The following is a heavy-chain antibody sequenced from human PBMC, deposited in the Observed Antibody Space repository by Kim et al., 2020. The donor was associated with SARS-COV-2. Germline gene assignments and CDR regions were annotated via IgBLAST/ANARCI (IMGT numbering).Heavy chain of an antibody. V-gene: IGHV3-74*01. CDR3: VRRFVAPTGNIFDY. D-gene: IGHD6-13*01. CDR1: GFTLSRHW. CDR2: ISEDGSNT. J-gene: IGHJ4*02. Sequence: GGSLRLSCAASGFTLSRHWMYWVRQAPGKGLVYVSRISEDGSNTNYADSVKGRFTISRDNADNTLYLQMNSLRGEDTAVYYCVRRFVAPTGNIFDYWGQG.